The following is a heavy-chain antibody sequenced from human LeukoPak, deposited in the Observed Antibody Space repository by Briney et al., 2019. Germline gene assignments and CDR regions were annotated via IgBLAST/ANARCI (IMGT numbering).Heavy chain of an antibody. CDR1: GYSFTSYW. CDR3: ARLGLGLWFGELLLDV. V-gene: IGHV5-51*01. Sequence: GESLKISCKGSGYSFTSYWIGWVRQMPGKGLEWMGIIYPGDSDTRYSPSFQGQVAISADKSISTAYLQWSSLKASDTAMYYCARLGLGLWFGELLLDVWGKGTTVTVSS. J-gene: IGHJ6*04. D-gene: IGHD3-10*01. CDR2: IYPGDSDT.